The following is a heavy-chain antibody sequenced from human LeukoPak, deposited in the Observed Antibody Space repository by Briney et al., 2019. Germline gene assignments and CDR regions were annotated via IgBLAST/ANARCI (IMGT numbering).Heavy chain of an antibody. D-gene: IGHD4-17*01. CDR2: IYYSGST. Sequence: PSETLSLTCTVSGGSISSSGDYWGWIRQPPGKGLEWIGSIYYSGSTYYNPSLKSRVTISVDTSKNQFSLKLSSVTAAGTAMYYCAREDGDYENWFDPWGQGTLIIVSS. V-gene: IGHV4-39*07. J-gene: IGHJ5*02. CDR1: GGSISSSGDY. CDR3: AREDGDYENWFDP.